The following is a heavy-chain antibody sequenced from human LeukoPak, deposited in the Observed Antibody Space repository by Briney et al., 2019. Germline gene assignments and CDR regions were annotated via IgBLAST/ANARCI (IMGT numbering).Heavy chain of an antibody. J-gene: IGHJ4*02. CDR1: GYTFTSYY. CDR2: INPSGGST. CDR3: ARYSSITMIVVDYYFDY. D-gene: IGHD3-22*01. Sequence: ASVRVSCKASGYTFTSYYMHWVRQAPGQGLEWMGIINPSGGSTSYAQKFQGRVTMTRDTSTSTVYMEPSSLRSEDTAVYYCARYSSITMIVVDYYFDYWGQGTLVT. V-gene: IGHV1-46*01.